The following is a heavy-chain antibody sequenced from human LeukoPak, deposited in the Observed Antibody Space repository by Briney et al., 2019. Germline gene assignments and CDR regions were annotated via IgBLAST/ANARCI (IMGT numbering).Heavy chain of an antibody. Sequence: SETLCLTCTVSGVSISDNNYYWAWLRQPPGKGLEWIGTIYYTGSTYYNTSLKSRVTISVDTSKNQFCLKLSAVSAAETAVYYCERDSSRAYWGQGTLVTVSS. CDR2: IYYTGST. CDR1: GVSISDNNYY. D-gene: IGHD6-13*01. V-gene: IGHV4-39*01. CDR3: ERDSSRAY. J-gene: IGHJ4*02.